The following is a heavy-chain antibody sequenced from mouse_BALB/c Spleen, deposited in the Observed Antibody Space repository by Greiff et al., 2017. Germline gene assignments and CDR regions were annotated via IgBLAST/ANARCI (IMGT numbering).Heavy chain of an antibody. Sequence: EVQVVESGGGLVQPGGSRKLSCAASGFTFSSFGMHWVRQAPEKGLEWVAYISSGSSTIYYADTVKGRFTISRDNPKNTLFLQMTSLRSEDTAMYYCARGNWDDWYFDVWGAGTTVTVSS. V-gene: IGHV5-17*02. CDR3: ARGNWDDWYFDV. CDR1: GFTFSSFG. J-gene: IGHJ1*01. D-gene: IGHD4-1*01. CDR2: ISSGSSTI.